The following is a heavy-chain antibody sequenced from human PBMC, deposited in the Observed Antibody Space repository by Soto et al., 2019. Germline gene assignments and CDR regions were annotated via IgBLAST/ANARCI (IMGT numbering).Heavy chain of an antibody. J-gene: IGHJ5*02. D-gene: IGHD5-12*01. CDR3: ARDWNSGYATKFDP. CDR1: GGSVNSGSYY. V-gene: IGHV4-61*01. Sequence: PSETLSLTCTVSGGSVNSGSYYWSCIRQPPGKGLEWIGYIYYSGSTNYNPSLKSRVTISVDTSKNQFSLKLSSVTAADTAVYYCARDWNSGYATKFDPWGQGTLVTVSS. CDR2: IYYSGST.